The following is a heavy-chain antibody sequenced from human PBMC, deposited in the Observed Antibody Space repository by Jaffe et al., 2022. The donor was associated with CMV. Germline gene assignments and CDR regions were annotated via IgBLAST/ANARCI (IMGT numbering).Heavy chain of an antibody. D-gene: IGHD3-22*01. V-gene: IGHV5-51*01. CDR2: IYPGDSDT. CDR1: GYSFTSYW. Sequence: EVQLVQSGAEVKKPGESLKISCKGSGYSFTSYWIGWVRQMPGKGLEWMGIIYPGDSDTRYSPSFQGQVTISADKSISTAYLQWSSLKASDTAMYYCARGNYDSSGYYGGNGWFDPWGQGTLVTVSS. CDR3: ARGNYDSSGYYGGNGWFDP. J-gene: IGHJ5*02.